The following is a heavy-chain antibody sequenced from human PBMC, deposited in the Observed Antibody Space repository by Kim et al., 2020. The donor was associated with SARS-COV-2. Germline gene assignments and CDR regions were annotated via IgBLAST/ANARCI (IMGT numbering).Heavy chain of an antibody. CDR1: GFTFSSYG. CDR2: ISYDGSNK. J-gene: IGHJ5*02. V-gene: IGHV3-30*18. Sequence: GGSLRLSCAASGFTFSSYGMHWVRQAPGKGLEWVAVISYDGSNKYYADSVKGRFTISRDNSKNTLYLQMNSLRAEDTAVYYCAKDPGKEGAATPNWFDPWGQGTLVTVSS. D-gene: IGHD1-26*01. CDR3: AKDPGKEGAATPNWFDP.